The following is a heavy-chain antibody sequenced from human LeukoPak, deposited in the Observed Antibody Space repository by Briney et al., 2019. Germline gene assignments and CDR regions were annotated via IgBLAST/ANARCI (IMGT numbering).Heavy chain of an antibody. V-gene: IGHV1-2*02. CDR3: ARDKYAGYETFDY. J-gene: IGHJ4*02. CDR1: GYAFTGYY. Sequence: ASVKVSCKASGYAFTGYYIHWVRQAPGQGLEWMGWINPNNGGTNYAQKFQGRVTMTRDTSISTAYMELNRLTSDDTAVYYCARDKYAGYETFDYWGQGTPVTVSS. D-gene: IGHD5-12*01. CDR2: INPNNGGT.